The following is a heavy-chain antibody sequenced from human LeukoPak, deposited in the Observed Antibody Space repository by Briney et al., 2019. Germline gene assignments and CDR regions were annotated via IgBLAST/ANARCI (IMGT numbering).Heavy chain of an antibody. V-gene: IGHV4-34*01. CDR3: ARHLGYYGSGSSFDY. CDR1: GGSFSGYY. Sequence: SETLSLTCAVYGGSFSGYYWGWIRQPPGKGLEWIGEINHSGSTNYNPSLKSRVTISVDTSKNQFSLKLSSVTAADTAVYYCARHLGYYGSGSSFDYWGQGTLVTVSS. J-gene: IGHJ4*02. D-gene: IGHD3-10*01. CDR2: INHSGST.